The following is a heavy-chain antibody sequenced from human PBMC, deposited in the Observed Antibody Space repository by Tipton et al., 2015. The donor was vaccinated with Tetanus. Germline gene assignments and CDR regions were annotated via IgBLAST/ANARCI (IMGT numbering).Heavy chain of an antibody. J-gene: IGHJ4*02. CDR3: AREGGHSYDTGEFDY. V-gene: IGHV3-23*01. Sequence: SLRLSCAASGFTFGSNPMTWVRQAPGKGLEWVSSISGSGGSTYYADSVKGRFTISRDNARNSLYLQMNSLRAEDTAMYYCAREGGHSYDTGEFDYWGQGTLVTVSS. CDR2: ISGSGGST. D-gene: IGHD7-27*01. CDR1: GFTFGSNP.